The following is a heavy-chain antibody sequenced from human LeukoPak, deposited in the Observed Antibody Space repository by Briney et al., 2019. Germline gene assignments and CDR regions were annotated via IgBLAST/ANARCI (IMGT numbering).Heavy chain of an antibody. CDR1: GFTFSSYW. V-gene: IGHV3-74*01. CDR3: VRSGYCTSTICYVFD. J-gene: IGHJ3*01. Sequence: GGSLRLSCAASGFTFSSYWMHWVRQAPGKGLVWVSRINKDGSSTSYADSVKGRFTISRDNAKNTLYLQMNSLRAEDTAVYYCVRSGYCTSTICYVFDWGQGTMVTVSS. CDR2: INKDGSST. D-gene: IGHD2-2*01.